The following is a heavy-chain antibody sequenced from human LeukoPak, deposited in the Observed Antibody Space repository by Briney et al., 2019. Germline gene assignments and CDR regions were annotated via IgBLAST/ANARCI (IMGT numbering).Heavy chain of an antibody. Sequence: SETLSLTCTVSGGSISSYYWSWIRQPPGKGLEWIGYIFYSGSTNFNPSLKSRVTMSLDTSKNQFSLELSSVTAADTAVYYCARDLSSGDYRAQYYFDYWGPGTLVTVSS. J-gene: IGHJ4*02. V-gene: IGHV4-59*01. CDR2: IFYSGST. CDR3: ARDLSSGDYRAQYYFDY. D-gene: IGHD4-17*01. CDR1: GGSISSYY.